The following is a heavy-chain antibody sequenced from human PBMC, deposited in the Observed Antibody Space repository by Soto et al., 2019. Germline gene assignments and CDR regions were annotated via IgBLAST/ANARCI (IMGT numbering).Heavy chain of an antibody. D-gene: IGHD5-12*01. Sequence: SETLSLTCAVYGGSFSGYYWSWIRQPPGKGLEWIGEINHSGSTNYNPSLKSRVTISVDTSKNQLSLKLSSVTAADTAVYYCARLEMATITFDYWGQGTLVTVSS. V-gene: IGHV4-34*01. CDR3: ARLEMATITFDY. J-gene: IGHJ4*02. CDR1: GGSFSGYY. CDR2: INHSGST.